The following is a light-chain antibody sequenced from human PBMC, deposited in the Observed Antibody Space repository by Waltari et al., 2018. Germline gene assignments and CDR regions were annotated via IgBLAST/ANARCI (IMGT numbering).Light chain of an antibody. J-gene: IGLJ2*01. CDR2: GNE. CDR3: QSYDDSLRASV. V-gene: IGLV1-40*01. CDR1: SSHIGAGYD. Sequence: QSVLTQAPSVFGAPGQRVNISCSGGSSHIGAGYDVHWYQQLPGQAPNLLIYGNEHRPSGVPDRFSASKSGTSASLAITGLQADDEAIYFCQSYDDSLRASVFGGGARLTVL.